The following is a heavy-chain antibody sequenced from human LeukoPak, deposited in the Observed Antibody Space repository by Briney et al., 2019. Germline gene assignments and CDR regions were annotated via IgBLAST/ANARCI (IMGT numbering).Heavy chain of an antibody. CDR2: IYSPGST. CDR1: GGSISSGSYY. D-gene: IGHD3-9*01. J-gene: IGHJ3*02. Sequence: PSETLSLTCTVSGGSISSGSYYWSWIRQPAGKGLEWIGRIYSPGSTKYNSSLKSRVTISVDTSKSQFSLRLRSVTAADTAVYYCARVGYYDILTGYYSVDAFDIWGQGTMVTVSS. CDR3: ARVGYYDILTGYYSVDAFDI. V-gene: IGHV4-61*02.